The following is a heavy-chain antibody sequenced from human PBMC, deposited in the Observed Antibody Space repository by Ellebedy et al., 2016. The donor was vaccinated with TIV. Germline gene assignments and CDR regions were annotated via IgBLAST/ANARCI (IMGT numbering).Heavy chain of an antibody. Sequence: SETLSLXXTVSGGSISSGRYYWSWIRQHPGKGLEWIGYIYYSGSTYYNPSLKSRVTISVDTSKNQFSLKLSSVTAADTAVYYCARGLGYCTNGVCYTGWGQGTLVTVSS. CDR2: IYYSGST. CDR1: GGSISSGRYY. J-gene: IGHJ4*02. CDR3: ARGLGYCTNGVCYTG. V-gene: IGHV4-31*03. D-gene: IGHD2-8*01.